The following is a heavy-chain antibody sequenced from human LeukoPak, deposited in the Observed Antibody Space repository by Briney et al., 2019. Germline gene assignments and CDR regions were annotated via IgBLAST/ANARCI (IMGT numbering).Heavy chain of an antibody. V-gene: IGHV4-34*01. D-gene: IGHD3-10*01. J-gene: IGHJ4*02. CDR2: INHSGST. CDR3: ARHSRVRGVIMRSPDY. Sequence: PSETLSLTCSVYGGSFSGYYWSWIRQPPGKGLEWIGEINHSGSTNYNPSLKSRVTISVDTSKNQFSLKLSSVTAADTAVYYCARHSRVRGVIMRSPDYWGQGTLVTVSS. CDR1: GGSFSGYY.